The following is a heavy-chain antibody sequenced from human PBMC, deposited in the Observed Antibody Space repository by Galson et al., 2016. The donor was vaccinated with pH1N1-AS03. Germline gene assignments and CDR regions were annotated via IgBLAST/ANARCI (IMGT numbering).Heavy chain of an antibody. CDR2: VYTSGST. V-gene: IGHV4-4*07. CDR3: AGLVGGSLDY. J-gene: IGHJ4*02. D-gene: IGHD1-26*01. Sequence: ETLSPTCTVSGDSISIDYWSWIRQPAGKGLQWIGRVYTSGSTNYNPSLKSRVTMSVDISKNQFSLKLNSVTAADTAVYYCAGLVGGSLDYWGQGTLVTVSS. CDR1: GDSISIDY.